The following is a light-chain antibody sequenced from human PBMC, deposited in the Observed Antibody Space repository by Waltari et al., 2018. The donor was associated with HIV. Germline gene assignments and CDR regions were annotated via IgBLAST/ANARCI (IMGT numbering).Light chain of an antibody. Sequence: QSVLTQPPSASGPPGQRVTIYCSGSNSNIGITYVYWYQQLPGTAPKLLIYWDNQRPSGVPGRFSGSKSGTSASLAISGLRSEDEADYYCAAWDDSLSGRVFGGGTNLTVL. CDR3: AAWDDSLSGRV. V-gene: IGLV1-47*01. CDR2: WDN. CDR1: NSNIGITY. J-gene: IGLJ3*02.